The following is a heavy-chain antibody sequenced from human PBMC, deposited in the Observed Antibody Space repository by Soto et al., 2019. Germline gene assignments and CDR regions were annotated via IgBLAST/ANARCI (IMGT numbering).Heavy chain of an antibody. Sequence: QVQLVQSGAEVKAPGASLKVSCKASGYIFTSYYVHWVRQAPGQGLEWMGVINPGGGQTIYAQKFQGRVTMTSDTSTSTAYMELSSLRSEDTALYYCARGYCYTSSCYRGFDDWGQGTLVTVAS. CDR3: ARGYCYTSSCYRGFDD. D-gene: IGHD2-2*02. J-gene: IGHJ4*02. CDR1: GYIFTSYY. V-gene: IGHV1-46*01. CDR2: INPGGGQT.